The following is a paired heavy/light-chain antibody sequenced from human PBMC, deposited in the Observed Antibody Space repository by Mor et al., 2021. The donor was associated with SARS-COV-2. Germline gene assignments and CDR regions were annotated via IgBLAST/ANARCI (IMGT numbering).Heavy chain of an antibody. Sequence: EVQLVESGGGLVKPGGSLRLSCAASGFTFSNAWMSWVRQAPGKGLEWVGRIKSKTDGGTTDYAAPVKGRFTISRDDSKNTLYLQMNSLKTEDTAVYYCILREQLVPEYYFDYWGQGTLVTVSS. CDR2: IKSKTDGGTT. D-gene: IGHD6-13*01. CDR3: ILREQLVPEYYFDY. CDR1: GFTFSNAW. V-gene: IGHV3-15*01. J-gene: IGHJ4*02.
Light chain of an antibody. CDR2: KVS. CDR1: QSLVYSDGNTY. V-gene: IGKV2-30*01. Sequence: DVVMTQSPLSLPVTLGQPASISCRSSQSLVYSDGNTYLNWFQQRPGQSPRRLIYKVSNRDSGVPDRFSGSGSGTDFTLKISRVEAEDVGVYYCMQGTHLWTFGQGTKVEIK. CDR3: MQGTHLWT. J-gene: IGKJ1*01.